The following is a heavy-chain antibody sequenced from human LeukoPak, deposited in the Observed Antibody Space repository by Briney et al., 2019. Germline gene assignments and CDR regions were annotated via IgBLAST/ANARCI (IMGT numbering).Heavy chain of an antibody. J-gene: IGHJ4*02. Sequence: PGGSLRLSCAASGFTFSSSRMYWVRQAPGKGLVWVSRINNDESITTYADCVNGRFTISRDNAKNTLYLQMNSLRAEDTAVYYCARGLVPGFLDYWGQGAPVTVSS. CDR3: ARGLVPGFLDY. D-gene: IGHD4-11*01. CDR1: GFTFSSSR. CDR2: INNDESIT. V-gene: IGHV3-74*01.